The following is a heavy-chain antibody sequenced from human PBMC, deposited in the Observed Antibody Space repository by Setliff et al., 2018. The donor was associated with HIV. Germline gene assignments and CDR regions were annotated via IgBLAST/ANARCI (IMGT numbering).Heavy chain of an antibody. Sequence: SETLSLTCSVSGESINSGTSYWNWIRQYPGKSLEWIGYYYRGSTHYNPSLKSRITISLDTSKNQFSLNLDSVTAADTAVYYCARGRYNGDSYSGGFYYFDHWGQGSLVTVSS. J-gene: IGHJ4*02. V-gene: IGHV4-31*03. D-gene: IGHD1-1*01. CDR1: GESINSGTSY. CDR2: YYRGST. CDR3: ARGRYNGDSYSGGFYYFDH.